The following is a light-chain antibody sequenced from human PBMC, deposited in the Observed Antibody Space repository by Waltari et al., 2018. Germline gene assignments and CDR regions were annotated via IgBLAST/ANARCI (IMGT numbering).Light chain of an antibody. Sequence: QSALTQPASVSGSPGQSITISCTGASSNIDFYNYVCWYQQHPAKAPKLIIYDVSNRPSGVSDRFSGSKSGSTASLTISGLQAEDEADYYCTVKRGSNTVVFGGGTKLTVL. CDR1: SSNIDFYNY. J-gene: IGLJ3*02. CDR2: DVS. CDR3: TVKRGSNTVV. V-gene: IGLV2-14*01.